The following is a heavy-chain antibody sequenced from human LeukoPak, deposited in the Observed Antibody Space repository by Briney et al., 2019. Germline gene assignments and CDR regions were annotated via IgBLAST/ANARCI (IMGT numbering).Heavy chain of an antibody. CDR2: IYTSGST. D-gene: IGHD6-13*01. CDR1: GGSISSYY. V-gene: IGHV4-4*07. J-gene: IGHJ6*03. Sequence: SETLSLTCTVSGGSISSYYWSWIRQPAGKGLEWIGRIYTSGSTNYNPSLKSRVTMSVDTSKNQFSLKLSSVTAADTAVYYCARGSSAAAGTGYYYYYMDVWGKGTTVTVSS. CDR3: ARGSSAAAGTGYYYYYMDV.